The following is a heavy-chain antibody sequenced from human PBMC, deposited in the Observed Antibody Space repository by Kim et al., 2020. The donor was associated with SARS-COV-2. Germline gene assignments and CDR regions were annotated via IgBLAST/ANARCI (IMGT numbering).Heavy chain of an antibody. V-gene: IGHV3-74*01. Sequence: SGRGRFTISRDNAKNTLYLQMNSLRAEDTAVYYCATLFYGSGPYNWFDPWGQGTLVTVSS. D-gene: IGHD3-10*01. J-gene: IGHJ5*02. CDR3: ATLFYGSGPYNWFDP.